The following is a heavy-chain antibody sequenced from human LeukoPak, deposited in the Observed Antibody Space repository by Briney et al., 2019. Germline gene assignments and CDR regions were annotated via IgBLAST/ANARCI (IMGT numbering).Heavy chain of an antibody. CDR1: GYTFTSYY. CDR2: ISPSGGST. Sequence: ASVKVSCKASGYTFTSYYMHWVRQAPGQGLEWMGIISPSGGSTSYAQKFQGRVTMTRDTSTSTVYMELSSLRSEDTAVYYCARDTAMDPSFDYWGQGTLVTVSS. D-gene: IGHD5-18*01. V-gene: IGHV1-46*01. CDR3: ARDTAMDPSFDY. J-gene: IGHJ4*02.